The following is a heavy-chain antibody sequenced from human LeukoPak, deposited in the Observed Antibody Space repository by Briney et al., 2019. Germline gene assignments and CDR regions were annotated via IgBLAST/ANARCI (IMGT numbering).Heavy chain of an antibody. CDR1: GFILSNYC. J-gene: IGHJ4*02. D-gene: IGHD6-19*01. CDR2: IKQDASET. Sequence: GGSLRLSCAAPGFILSNYCMGWVRQAPGKGLEWVAYIKQDASETYYVDSVRGRFSISRDNAKNSLFLQMNSLRAEDTAVYYCATDPSGPSDSSGWYYFDNWGQGTLVTVSS. CDR3: ATDPSGPSDSSGWYYFDN. V-gene: IGHV3-7*01.